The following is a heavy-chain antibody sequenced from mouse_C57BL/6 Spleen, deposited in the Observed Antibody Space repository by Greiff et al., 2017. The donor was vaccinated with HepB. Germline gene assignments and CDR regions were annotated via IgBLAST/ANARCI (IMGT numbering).Heavy chain of an antibody. Sequence: VQLKESGPELVKPGASVKISCKASGYSFTDYNMNWVKQSNGKSLEWIGVINPNYGTTSYNQKFKGMATLTVDQSSSTAYMQLNSLTSEDSAVYYCARTYDYDVWFAYWGQGTLVTVSA. J-gene: IGHJ3*01. D-gene: IGHD2-4*01. CDR2: INPNYGTT. CDR3: ARTYDYDVWFAY. V-gene: IGHV1-39*01. CDR1: GYSFTDYN.